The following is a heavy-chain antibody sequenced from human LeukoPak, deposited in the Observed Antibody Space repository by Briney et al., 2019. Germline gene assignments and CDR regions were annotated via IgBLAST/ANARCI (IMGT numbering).Heavy chain of an antibody. J-gene: IGHJ4*02. CDR1: GFSFSSYW. CDR2: INHSGST. D-gene: IGHD3-10*01. V-gene: IGHV4-4*02. CDR3: AREINYYGSGSPKFFDY. Sequence: PGGSLRLSCAASGFSFSSYWMSWVRQPPGKGLEWIGEINHSGSTNYNPSLKSRVTISVDTSKNQFSLKLSSVTAADTAVYYCAREINYYGSGSPKFFDYWGQGTLVTVSS.